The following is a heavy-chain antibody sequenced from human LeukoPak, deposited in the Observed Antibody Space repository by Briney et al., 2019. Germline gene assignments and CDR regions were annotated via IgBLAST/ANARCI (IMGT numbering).Heavy chain of an antibody. J-gene: IGHJ3*02. Sequence: SETLSLTCAVSGGSISSSNWWSWVRQPAGKGLEWIGRIYTSGSTNYNPSLKSRVTISVDTSKNQFSLKLSSVTAADTAVYYCARLNYYDSSGYYYAPPNAFDIWGQGTMVTVSS. D-gene: IGHD3-22*01. CDR2: IYTSGST. CDR3: ARLNYYDSSGYYYAPPNAFDI. CDR1: GGSISSSNW. V-gene: IGHV4-61*02.